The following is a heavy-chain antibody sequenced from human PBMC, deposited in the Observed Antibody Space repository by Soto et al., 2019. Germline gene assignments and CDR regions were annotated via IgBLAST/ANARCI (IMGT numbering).Heavy chain of an antibody. Sequence: QVQLVQSGAEVKKPGSSVKVSCKASGGTFSSYAISWVRQAPGQGLEWMGGIIPIFGTANYAQKFQGIVTITADESTSTADMDLRSLRCEVTAVYYCARTQSSGAGGGYWGQGTLVTVSS. CDR2: IIPIFGTA. J-gene: IGHJ4*02. D-gene: IGHD6-19*01. CDR3: ARTQSSGAGGGY. V-gene: IGHV1-69*12. CDR1: GGTFSSYA.